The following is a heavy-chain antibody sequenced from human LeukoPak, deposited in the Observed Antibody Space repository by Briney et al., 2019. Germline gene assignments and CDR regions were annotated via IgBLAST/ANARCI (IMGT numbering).Heavy chain of an antibody. CDR2: IYYSGSI. Sequence: SETLSPTCSVSGGSIRSYYWNWIRQSPGKGLEWIGYIYYSGSINYNPSFKSRVTMSVDTSKNQFSLKLHSVTAADTAMYYCARSLGITSLDYWGQGMLVTVSS. J-gene: IGHJ4*02. D-gene: IGHD1-14*01. CDR3: ARSLGITSLDY. CDR1: GGSIRSYY. V-gene: IGHV4-59*01.